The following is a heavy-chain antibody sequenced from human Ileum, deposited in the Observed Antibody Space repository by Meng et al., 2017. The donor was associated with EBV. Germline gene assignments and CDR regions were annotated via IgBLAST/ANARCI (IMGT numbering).Heavy chain of an antibody. CDR2: IYYSGTT. CDR1: GVSIDRSSDN. Sequence: QLQLQGSGPVLVKPSETLSLTCTVSGVSIDRSSDNWGWIRQSPGKGLEWMGNIYYSGTTYYNPSLKSRVTISVDTSKNQFSLKLSSVTAADTAVYYCARGYSSGWYYFDSWGQGTLVTVSS. V-gene: IGHV4-39*01. J-gene: IGHJ4*02. CDR3: ARGYSSGWYYFDS. D-gene: IGHD6-19*01.